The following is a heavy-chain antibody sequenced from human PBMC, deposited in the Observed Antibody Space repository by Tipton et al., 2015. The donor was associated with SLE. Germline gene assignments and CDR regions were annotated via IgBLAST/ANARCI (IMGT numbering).Heavy chain of an antibody. CDR1: GGSISSYS. D-gene: IGHD6-19*01. J-gene: IGHJ6*02. CDR2: IDHYGGT. Sequence: TLSLTCTVSGGSISSYSWSWIRQPPGKGLEWIGEIDHYGGTNSNPSLKSRVTISIDTSKKQFSLKLSSVTAADTAVYYCARGRGNSSGWGKYYYYGLDVWGQGTTVTVSS. V-gene: IGHV4-34*01. CDR3: ARGRGNSSGWGKYYYYGLDV.